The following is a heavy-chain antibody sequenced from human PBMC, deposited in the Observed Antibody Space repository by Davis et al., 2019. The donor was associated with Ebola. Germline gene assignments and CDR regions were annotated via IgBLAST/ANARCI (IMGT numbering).Heavy chain of an antibody. J-gene: IGHJ5*02. V-gene: IGHV5-51*01. CDR1: GYSFTSYW. CDR3: ARHLYSSSWFNWFDP. Sequence: GESLKISCKGSGYSFTSYWIGWVRQMPGKGLEWMGIIYPGDSDTRYSPSFQGQVTISADKSISTAYLQRSSLKASDIAMYYCARHLYSSSWFNWFDPWGQGTLVTVSS. CDR2: IYPGDSDT. D-gene: IGHD6-13*01.